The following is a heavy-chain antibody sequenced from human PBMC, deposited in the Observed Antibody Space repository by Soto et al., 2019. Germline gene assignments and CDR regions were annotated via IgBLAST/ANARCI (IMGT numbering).Heavy chain of an antibody. CDR2: ISAYNGNT. V-gene: IGHV1-18*01. D-gene: IGHD2-2*01. Sequence: ASVKVSCKASGYTLTSYGISWVRQAPGQGLEWMGWISAYNGNTNYAQKLQGRVTMTTDTSTSTAYMELRSLRSDDTAVYYCAGNYCSSTSCSYYYYYYGMDVWGQGTTVTVSS. CDR1: GYTLTSYG. CDR3: AGNYCSSTSCSYYYYYYGMDV. J-gene: IGHJ6*02.